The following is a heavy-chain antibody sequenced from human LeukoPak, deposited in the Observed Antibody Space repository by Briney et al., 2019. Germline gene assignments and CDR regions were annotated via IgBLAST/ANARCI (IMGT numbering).Heavy chain of an antibody. CDR1: GFTFTNYW. J-gene: IGHJ4*02. Sequence: GEALKISCKASGFTFTNYWIGWVRHTPGKGLEWVGIIHPGDSDTRYRTSFQGQVTMSHDESTSTAYLHRTSLTASDTAIYYCARHAGYCTGAKCYSFYYFDYWGQGTLVTVSS. CDR3: ARHAGYCTGAKCYSFYYFDY. D-gene: IGHD2-8*02. V-gene: IGHV5-51*01. CDR2: IHPGDSDT.